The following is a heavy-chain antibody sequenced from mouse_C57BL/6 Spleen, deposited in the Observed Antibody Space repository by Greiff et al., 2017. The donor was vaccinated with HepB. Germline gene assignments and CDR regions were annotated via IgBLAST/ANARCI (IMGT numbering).Heavy chain of an antibody. CDR1: GYTFTSYG. V-gene: IGHV1-81*01. CDR3: ARAFYYYGSGAY. CDR2: IYPRSGNT. Sequence: QVHVKQSGAELARPGASVKLSCKASGYTFTSYGISWVKQRTGQGLEWIGEIYPRSGNTYYNEKFKGKATLTADKSSSTAYMELRSLTSEDSAVYFCARAFYYYGSGAYWGQGTLVTVSA. D-gene: IGHD1-1*01. J-gene: IGHJ3*01.